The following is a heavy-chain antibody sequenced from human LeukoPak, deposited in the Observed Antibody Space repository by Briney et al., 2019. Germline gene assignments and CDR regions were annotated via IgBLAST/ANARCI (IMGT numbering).Heavy chain of an antibody. CDR3: AKDPRGLPSYDFWSGYGRNDY. Sequence: GGSLRLSCAASGFTFSSYAMSWVRQAPGKGLEWVSAISGSGGSTYYADSVKGRFTISRDNSKNTLYLQMNSLRAEDTAVYYCAKDPRGLPSYDFWSGYGRNDYWGQGTLVTVSS. V-gene: IGHV3-23*01. D-gene: IGHD3-3*01. CDR1: GFTFSSYA. J-gene: IGHJ4*02. CDR2: ISGSGGST.